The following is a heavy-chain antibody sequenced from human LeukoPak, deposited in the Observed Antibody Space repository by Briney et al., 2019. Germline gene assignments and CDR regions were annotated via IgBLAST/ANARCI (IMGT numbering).Heavy chain of an antibody. Sequence: GGSLRLSCAASGFTFSSYAMSWVRQAPGKGLEWVSAISGSGGSTYYADSVKGRFTISRDNSRNTLYLQMNSLRAEDTAVYYCAKYSSSWYALNYFDYWGQGTLVTVSS. J-gene: IGHJ4*02. D-gene: IGHD6-13*01. CDR1: GFTFSSYA. CDR2: ISGSGGST. CDR3: AKYSSSWYALNYFDY. V-gene: IGHV3-23*01.